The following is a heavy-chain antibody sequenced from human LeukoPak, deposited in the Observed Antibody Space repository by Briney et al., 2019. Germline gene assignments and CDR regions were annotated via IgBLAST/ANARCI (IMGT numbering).Heavy chain of an antibody. CDR2: LTGNGRTT. CDR1: GFTFSNYA. Sequence: GGSLRLSCAASGFTFSNYAMTWVRQAPGKGLEWVSGLTGNGRTTYYADSEKGRFTTSRANSNNTLYLQINSLRAEDTAVYYCAKVYGGYISHYYMDVWGKGTTVTVSS. V-gene: IGHV3-23*01. J-gene: IGHJ6*03. CDR3: AKVYGGYISHYYMDV. D-gene: IGHD5-12*01.